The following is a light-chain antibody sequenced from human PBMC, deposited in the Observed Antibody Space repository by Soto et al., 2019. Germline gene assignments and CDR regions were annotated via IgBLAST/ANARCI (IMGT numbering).Light chain of an antibody. CDR1: QSVSGY. CDR2: DAS. CDR3: QQRSKWRT. Sequence: EIVLTQSPATLSLSPGERATLSCRASQSVSGYLAWYQQKPGQAPRLLIYDASKRATGIPARFSGSGFGTDCTLTISSLEPEEFAVYYCQQRSKWRTFGQGTKVEIK. J-gene: IGKJ1*01. V-gene: IGKV3-11*01.